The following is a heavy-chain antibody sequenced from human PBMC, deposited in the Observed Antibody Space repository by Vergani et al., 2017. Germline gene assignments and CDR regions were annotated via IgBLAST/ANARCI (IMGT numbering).Heavy chain of an antibody. J-gene: IGHJ6*03. D-gene: IGHD6-13*01. CDR2: IYYSGST. V-gene: IGHV4-59*01. CDR3: ARDGVSSSSWYRPPYYYYYMDV. CDR1: GGSISSYY. Sequence: QVQLQESGPGLVKPSETLSLTCTVSGGSISSYYWRWIRQPPGKGLEWIGYIYYSGSTNYNPSLKSRVTISVETSKKQFSLKLSSVTAADTAVYYCARDGVSSSSWYRPPYYYYYMDVWGKGTTVTVSS.